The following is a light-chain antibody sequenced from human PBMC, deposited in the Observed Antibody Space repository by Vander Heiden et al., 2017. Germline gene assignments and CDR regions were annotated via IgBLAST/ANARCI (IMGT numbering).Light chain of an antibody. J-gene: IGKJ5*01. CDR3: QQRSNWPPIT. CDR2: DAS. CDR1: QSVSSY. V-gene: IGKV3-11*01. Sequence: EIVLTQSPATLSLSPGERATLSCRASQSVSSYLAWYQQKPGQAPRLLIYDASNRATGIQARFSGSGYGTDFTLTISSREPEDFAVYYCQQRSNWPPITFGQGTRLDIK.